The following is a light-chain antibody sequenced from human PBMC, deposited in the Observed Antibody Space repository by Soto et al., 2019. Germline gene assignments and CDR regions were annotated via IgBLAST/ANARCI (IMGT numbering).Light chain of an antibody. Sequence: DVEMSQSPSSLSASVGDRVTITCRASQGIRNDLGWYQQKPGKAPKRLIYAASSLQSGVPSRFSGSGSGTEFTLTISSLQPDDFATYYCQQYNSYWTFGQGTKVDIK. V-gene: IGKV1-17*01. CDR3: QQYNSYWT. J-gene: IGKJ1*01. CDR2: AAS. CDR1: QGIRND.